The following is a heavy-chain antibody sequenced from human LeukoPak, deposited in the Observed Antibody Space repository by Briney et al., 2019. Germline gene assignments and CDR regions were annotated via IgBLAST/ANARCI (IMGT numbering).Heavy chain of an antibody. CDR2: IRYDGSNK. D-gene: IGHD3-16*01. J-gene: IGHJ4*02. CDR1: GFTFSSYG. CDR3: AKDPESYRFGYYFDY. V-gene: IGHV3-30*02. Sequence: GGSLRLSCAASGFTFSSYGMHWVRQAPGKGLEWVAFIRYDGSNKYYADSVKGRFTISRDNSKNTLYLQMNSLRAEDTAVYYCAKDPESYRFGYYFDYWGQGILVTVSS.